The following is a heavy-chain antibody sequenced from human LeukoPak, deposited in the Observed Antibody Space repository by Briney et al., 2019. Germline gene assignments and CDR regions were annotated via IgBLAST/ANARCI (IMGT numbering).Heavy chain of an antibody. D-gene: IGHD2-2*02. Sequence: GGSLRLSCAASGFTFSSYGMHWVRQAPGKGLEWVAVISYDGSNKYYADSVKGRFTISRDNSKNTLYLQMNSLRAEDTAVYYCARGDCSSTSCYTRGNYGMDVWGQGTTVTVSS. V-gene: IGHV3-30*03. J-gene: IGHJ6*02. CDR2: ISYDGSNK. CDR3: ARGDCSSTSCYTRGNYGMDV. CDR1: GFTFSSYG.